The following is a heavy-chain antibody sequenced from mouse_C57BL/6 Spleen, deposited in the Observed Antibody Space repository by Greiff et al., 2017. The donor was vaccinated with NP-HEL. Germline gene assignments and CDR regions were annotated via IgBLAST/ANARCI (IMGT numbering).Heavy chain of an antibody. Sequence: EVHLVESGGDLVKPGGSLKLSCAASGFTFSSYGMSWVRQTPDKRLEWVATISSGGSYTYYPDSVKGRFTISRDNAKNTLYLQMSSLKSEDTAMYYCARPFITTVVANAMDYWGQGTSVTVSS. CDR1: GFTFSSYG. V-gene: IGHV5-6*01. CDR3: ARPFITTVVANAMDY. D-gene: IGHD1-1*01. CDR2: ISSGGSYT. J-gene: IGHJ4*01.